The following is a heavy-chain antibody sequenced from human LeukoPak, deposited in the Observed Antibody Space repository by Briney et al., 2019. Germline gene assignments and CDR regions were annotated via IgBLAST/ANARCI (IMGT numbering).Heavy chain of an antibody. J-gene: IGHJ5*02. D-gene: IGHD6-19*01. CDR1: GGSISSYY. V-gene: IGHV4-59*01. CDR2: IYYSGST. CDR3: ARANSGWYSPNYNWFDP. Sequence: SETLSLTCTVSGGSISSYYWSWIRQPPGKGLEWIGYIYYSGSTNYNPSLKSRVTISVDTSKNQFSLKLSSVTAADTAVYFCARANSGWYSPNYNWFDPWGQGTLVTVSS.